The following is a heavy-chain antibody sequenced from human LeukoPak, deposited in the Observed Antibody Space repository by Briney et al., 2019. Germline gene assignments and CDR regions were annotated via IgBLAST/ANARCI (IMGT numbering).Heavy chain of an antibody. Sequence: PGGSLRLSCVASGFTFSSYALFWVRQAPGKGLEWLAVISNDGSKEYYADSVKGRFTIARDNSKNTLYLDMISLRGEDTAMYYCAREAEMRRNFYYMDVWGKGTTVTVSS. CDR1: GFTFSSYA. CDR2: ISNDGSKE. D-gene: IGHD5-24*01. CDR3: AREAEMRRNFYYMDV. J-gene: IGHJ6*03. V-gene: IGHV3-30*01.